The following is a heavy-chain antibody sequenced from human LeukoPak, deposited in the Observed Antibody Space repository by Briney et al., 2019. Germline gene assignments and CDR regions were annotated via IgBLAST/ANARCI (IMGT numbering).Heavy chain of an antibody. CDR1: GLTFSSYA. CDR3: ATRGYSYGYMSDY. Sequence: GGSLRLSCAASGLTFSSYAMSWVRQAPGKGLEWVSAISGSGSSTYYADSVKGRFTISRDNSKNTLYLQMNSLRAEDTAVYYCATRGYSYGYMSDYWGQGTLVTVSS. V-gene: IGHV3-23*01. J-gene: IGHJ4*02. D-gene: IGHD5-18*01. CDR2: ISGSGSST.